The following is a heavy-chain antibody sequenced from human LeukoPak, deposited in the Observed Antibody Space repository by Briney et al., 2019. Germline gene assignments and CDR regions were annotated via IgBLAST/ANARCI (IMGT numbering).Heavy chain of an antibody. V-gene: IGHV3-30*14. Sequence: GGSLRLSCAASEFTFRSYAMHWVRQTPGKGLEWVAVISYDGTDKYYADSVKGRFTISRDNSKNTLYLQMNSLRAEDSAVYYCARDTEVVRLGYWGQGTLVTVSS. CDR1: EFTFRSYA. D-gene: IGHD2-2*01. CDR2: ISYDGTDK. CDR3: ARDTEVVRLGY. J-gene: IGHJ4*02.